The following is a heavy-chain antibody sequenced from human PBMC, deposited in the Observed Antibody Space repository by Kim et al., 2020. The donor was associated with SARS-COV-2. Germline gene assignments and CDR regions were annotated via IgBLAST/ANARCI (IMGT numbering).Heavy chain of an antibody. CDR1: GFTFSSYG. V-gene: IGHV3-30*18. CDR3: AKVGYSSSWYVLRFDP. Sequence: GGSLRLSCAASGFTFSSYGMHWVRQAPGKGLEWVAVISYDGSNKYYADSVKGRFTISRDNSKNTLYLQMNSLRAEDTAVYYCAKVGYSSSWYVLRFDPWG. D-gene: IGHD6-13*01. CDR2: ISYDGSNK. J-gene: IGHJ5*02.